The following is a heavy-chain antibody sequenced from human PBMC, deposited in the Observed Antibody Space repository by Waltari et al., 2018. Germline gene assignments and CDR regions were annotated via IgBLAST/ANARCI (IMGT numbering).Heavy chain of an antibody. V-gene: IGHV4-34*01. D-gene: IGHD3-3*01. J-gene: IGHJ4*02. CDR2: INHSGST. CDR3: ARSLWSGYYFDY. Sequence: QVQLQQWGAGLLKPSETLSLTCAVYGGSFSGYYWSWIRQPPGKGLEWIGEINHSGSTNYNPSLKSRVTISVDTSKNQFSLKLSSVTAADTAVYYCARSLWSGYYFDYWGQGTLVTVSS. CDR1: GGSFSGYY.